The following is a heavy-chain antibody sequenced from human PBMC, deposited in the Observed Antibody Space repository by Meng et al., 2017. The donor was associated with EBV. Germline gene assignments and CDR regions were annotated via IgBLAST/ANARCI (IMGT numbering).Heavy chain of an antibody. Sequence: VGLWQVEAEVKKPGASVKVSCKAAGGTFSSYAISLVRQAPGQGLEWMGGIIPIFGTANYAQKFQGRVTITADKSTSTAYMELSSLRSEDTAVYYCARAEIAAAGRLDYWGQGTLVTVSS. CDR2: IIPIFGTA. CDR1: GGTFSSYA. J-gene: IGHJ4*02. CDR3: ARAEIAAAGRLDY. D-gene: IGHD6-13*01. V-gene: IGHV1-69*06.